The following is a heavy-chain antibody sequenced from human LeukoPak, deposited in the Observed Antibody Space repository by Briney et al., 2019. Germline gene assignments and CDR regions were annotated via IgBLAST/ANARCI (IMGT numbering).Heavy chain of an antibody. D-gene: IGHD6-6*01. Sequence: PSETLSLTCTVSGGSISSSTYYWGWIRQPPGKGLEWIGSIYYSGSTYYNPSLKSRVTIYVDTSKNHFSLNLSSVTAADTAVYYCARQSRGSSSSRDYFDYWGQGTLVTVSS. CDR2: IYYSGST. J-gene: IGHJ4*02. CDR1: GGSISSSTYY. V-gene: IGHV4-39*01. CDR3: ARQSRGSSSSRDYFDY.